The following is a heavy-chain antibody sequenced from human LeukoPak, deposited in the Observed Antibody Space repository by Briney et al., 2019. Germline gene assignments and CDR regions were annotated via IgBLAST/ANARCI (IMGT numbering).Heavy chain of an antibody. J-gene: IGHJ4*02. CDR2: ISWNSGSI. V-gene: IGHV3-9*01. CDR3: AVQRGYSYGYLDY. D-gene: IGHD5-18*01. CDR1: GFTFDDYA. Sequence: GGSLRLSCAASGFTFDDYAMHWVRPAPGKGLEWVSGISWNSGSIGYADSVKGRFTISRDNARNSLYLQMNSLRAEDTAVYYCAVQRGYSYGYLDYWGQGTLVTVSS.